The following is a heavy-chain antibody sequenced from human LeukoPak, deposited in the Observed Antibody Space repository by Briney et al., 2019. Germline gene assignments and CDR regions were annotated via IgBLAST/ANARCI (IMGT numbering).Heavy chain of an antibody. CDR3: AARGSRYSSGLDY. CDR2: IYYSGST. V-gene: IGHV4-59*01. J-gene: IGHJ4*02. CDR1: GGSISSYY. D-gene: IGHD6-19*01. Sequence: SETLSLTCTVSGGSISSYYWSWIRQPPGKGLEWIGYIYYSGSTNYNPSLKSRVTISVDTSKNQFSLKLSSVTAADTAVYYCAARGSRYSSGLDYWGQETLVTVSS.